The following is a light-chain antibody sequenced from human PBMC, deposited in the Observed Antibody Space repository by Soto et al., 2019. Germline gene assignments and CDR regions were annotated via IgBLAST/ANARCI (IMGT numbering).Light chain of an antibody. Sequence: DIQMTQSRSSLSASXXDRVXITFLASQSISTYLNWYQQKPGKAPNXXIFAASTLQSGVPSRFSGSGSGTDFTLTIRSLQPEDFATYYCQQSYTAPLTFGGGTKVDIK. CDR2: AAS. V-gene: IGKV1-39*01. CDR3: QQSYTAPLT. J-gene: IGKJ4*01. CDR1: QSISTY.